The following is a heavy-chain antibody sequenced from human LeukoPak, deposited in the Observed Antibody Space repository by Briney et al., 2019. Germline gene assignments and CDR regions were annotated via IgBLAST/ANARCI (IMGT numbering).Heavy chain of an antibody. Sequence: GGSLRLSCAASGFTFSNYAMSWVRQAPGKGLEWVSVISGSGGSTYYADSVKGRFTISRDNPKNTLYLQMNSLRAEDTAVYYCARVPYYDILTGPLDVWGQGTTVTVSS. CDR3: ARVPYYDILTGPLDV. CDR2: ISGSGGST. D-gene: IGHD3-9*01. J-gene: IGHJ6*02. CDR1: GFTFSNYA. V-gene: IGHV3-23*01.